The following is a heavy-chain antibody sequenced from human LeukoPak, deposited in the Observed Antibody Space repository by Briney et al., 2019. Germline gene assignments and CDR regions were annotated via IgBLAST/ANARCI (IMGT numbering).Heavy chain of an antibody. V-gene: IGHV1-69*04. Sequence: SVKVSCKASGGTFSSYAISWVRQAPGQGPEWMGRIIPILGIANYAQKFQGRVTITADKSTSTAYMELSSLRSEDTAVYYCASSLKPEGDAFDIWGQGTMVTVSS. J-gene: IGHJ3*02. CDR1: GGTFSSYA. CDR3: ASSLKPEGDAFDI. CDR2: IIPILGIA.